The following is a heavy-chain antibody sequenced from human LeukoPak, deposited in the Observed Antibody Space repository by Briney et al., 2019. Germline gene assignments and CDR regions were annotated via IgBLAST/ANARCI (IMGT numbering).Heavy chain of an antibody. J-gene: IGHJ4*02. CDR1: GYTFTSYG. V-gene: IGHV1-18*01. Sequence: GASVKVSCKASGYTFTSYGISWVRQAPGQGLEWMGWISAYNGNTNYAQKLQGRVTMTTDTSTSTAYMELSSLRSEDTAVYYCATDRSYYDSSGYYNYWGQGTLVTVSP. CDR2: ISAYNGNT. CDR3: ATDRSYYDSSGYYNY. D-gene: IGHD3-22*01.